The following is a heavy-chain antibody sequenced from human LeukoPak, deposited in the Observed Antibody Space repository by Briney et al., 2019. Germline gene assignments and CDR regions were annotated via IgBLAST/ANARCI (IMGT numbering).Heavy chain of an antibody. CDR1: GYTLTNYY. CDR2: INPNTGGT. D-gene: IGHD6-19*01. CDR3: ARGLHGYSTGWFDY. J-gene: IGHJ4*02. V-gene: IGHV1-2*02. Sequence: GASVTVSFKASGYTLTNYYMHWVRQAPGQGREWMGWINPNTGGTNYSQKFQGRVTMTRDTSISTDYMELSRLRSDDTAVYYCARGLHGYSTGWFDYWGQGTLVTVSS.